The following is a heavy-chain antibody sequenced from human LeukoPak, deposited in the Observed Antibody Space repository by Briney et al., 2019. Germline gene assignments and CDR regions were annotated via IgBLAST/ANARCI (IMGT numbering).Heavy chain of an antibody. CDR3: ARRPTYYYDSSGYYSGYFQH. Sequence: SETLSLTCTVSGYSISSGYYWGWIRQPPGKGLEWIGSIYHSGSTYYNPSLKSRVTISVDTSKNQFSLKLSSVTAADTAVYYCARRPTYYYDSSGYYSGYFQHWGQGTLVTVSS. V-gene: IGHV4-38-2*02. CDR2: IYHSGST. J-gene: IGHJ1*01. D-gene: IGHD3-22*01. CDR1: GYSISSGYY.